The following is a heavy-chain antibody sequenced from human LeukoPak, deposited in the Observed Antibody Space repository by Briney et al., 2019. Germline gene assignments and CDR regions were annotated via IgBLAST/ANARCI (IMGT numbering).Heavy chain of an antibody. D-gene: IGHD3-3*01. J-gene: IGHJ4*02. CDR3: ARHKGAEITIFGVVTRKPFDY. CDR2: IYHSGST. Sequence: ASETLSLTCAVSGYSISSGYYWGWIRQPPGQGLEWIGSIYHSGSTYYNPSLKSRVTISVDTSKNQFSLKLSSVTAADTAVYYCARHKGAEITIFGVVTRKPFDYWGQGTLVTVSS. CDR1: GYSISSGYY. V-gene: IGHV4-38-2*01.